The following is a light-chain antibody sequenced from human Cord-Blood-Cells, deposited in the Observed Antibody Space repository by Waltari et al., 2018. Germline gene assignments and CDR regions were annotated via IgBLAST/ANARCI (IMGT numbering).Light chain of an antibody. Sequence: QSALTQPASVSGSPGQSITISCTGTSSDVGSYHLVPWYQQHPGKAPKLMIYEGSKRPSGVSNRVSGSKSGNTASLTISGLQAEDEADYYCCSYAGSSTYWVFGGGTKLTVL. J-gene: IGLJ3*02. CDR3: CSYAGSSTYWV. CDR1: SSDVGSYHL. V-gene: IGLV2-23*01. CDR2: EGS.